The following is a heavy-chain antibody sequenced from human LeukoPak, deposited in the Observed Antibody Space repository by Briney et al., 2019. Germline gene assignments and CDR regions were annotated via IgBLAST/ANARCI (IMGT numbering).Heavy chain of an antibody. J-gene: IGHJ3*02. CDR1: GGTFSSYA. CDR3: ARPNPSIDAFDI. CDR2: INPNSGGT. Sequence: ASVNVSCKASGGTFSSYAISWVRQAPGQGLEWMGWINPNSGGTNYAQKFQGRVTMTRDTSISTAHMELSRLRSDDTAVYYCARPNPSIDAFDIWGQGTMVTVSS. D-gene: IGHD2/OR15-2a*01. V-gene: IGHV1-2*02.